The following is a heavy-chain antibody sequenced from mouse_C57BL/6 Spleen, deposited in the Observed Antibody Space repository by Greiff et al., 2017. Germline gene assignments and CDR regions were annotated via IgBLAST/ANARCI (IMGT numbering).Heavy chain of an antibody. D-gene: IGHD3-2*02. CDR2: ISYSGST. J-gene: IGHJ4*01. V-gene: IGHV3-1*01. CDR3: ARGGTAQMDY. CDR1: GYSITSGYD. Sequence: VQLKESGPGMVKPSQSLSLTCTVTGYSITSGYDWHWIRHFPGNKLEWMGYISYSGSTNYNPSLKSRISITHDTSKNHFFLKLNSVTTEDTATYYCARGGTAQMDYWGQGTSVTVSS.